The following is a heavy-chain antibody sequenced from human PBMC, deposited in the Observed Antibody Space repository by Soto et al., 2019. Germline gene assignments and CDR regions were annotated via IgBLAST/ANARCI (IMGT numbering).Heavy chain of an antibody. CDR1: GYTFTTYN. Sequence: QVQLVQSGTEVKKPGASVKVSCKASGYTFTTYNIHWVRQGPGHGLEWMGIINPHTGRTSYSQNFQGRVTITRDTSTSTVYMAVSSLRSADTAMYYCVRGTYGDIDYWGQGTLVSVSS. V-gene: IGHV1-46*01. CDR3: VRGTYGDIDY. D-gene: IGHD4-17*01. J-gene: IGHJ4*02. CDR2: INPHTGRT.